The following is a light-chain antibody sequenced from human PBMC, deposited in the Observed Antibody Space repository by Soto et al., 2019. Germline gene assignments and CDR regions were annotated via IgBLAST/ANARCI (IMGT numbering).Light chain of an antibody. V-gene: IGLV2-11*01. CDR3: CSYAGSSDKYV. CDR2: DVT. J-gene: IGLJ1*01. CDR1: SSDVGGNNY. Sequence: QSVLTQPRSVSGSPGQSVTISCTGTSSDVGGNNYVSWYRHYPGKAPKLMIYDVTKRPSGVPDRFSGSKSGNTASLTISGLQAEDEADYHCCSYAGSSDKYVFGAGTKVNVL.